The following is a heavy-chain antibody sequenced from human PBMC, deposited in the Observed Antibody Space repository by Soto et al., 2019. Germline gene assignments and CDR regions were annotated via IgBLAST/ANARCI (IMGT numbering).Heavy chain of an antibody. CDR3: ARDNNWSVDY. Sequence: ASVKVSCKASGGTFSSYTISWVRQAPGQGLEWMGMITLNGGSTTHAQKLEGRVTMTRDTSTTTVYMELSSLRSEDTAMYYCARDNNWSVDYWGQGTPVTVSS. CDR1: GGTFSSYT. J-gene: IGHJ4*02. V-gene: IGHV1-46*01. CDR2: ITLNGGST. D-gene: IGHD1-1*01.